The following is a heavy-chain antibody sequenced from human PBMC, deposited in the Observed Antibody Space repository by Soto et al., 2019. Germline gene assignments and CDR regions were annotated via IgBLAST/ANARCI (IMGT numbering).Heavy chain of an antibody. Sequence: ASVKVSCKASVGTFSSYTISWVRQAPGQGLEWMGRIIPILGIANYAQKFQGRVTITADKSTSTAYMELSSLRSEDTAVYYCARGPTGIAAAGTTYYFDYWGQGTLVTVS. V-gene: IGHV1-69*02. CDR1: VGTFSSYT. CDR3: ARGPTGIAAAGTTYYFDY. J-gene: IGHJ4*02. D-gene: IGHD6-13*01. CDR2: IIPILGIA.